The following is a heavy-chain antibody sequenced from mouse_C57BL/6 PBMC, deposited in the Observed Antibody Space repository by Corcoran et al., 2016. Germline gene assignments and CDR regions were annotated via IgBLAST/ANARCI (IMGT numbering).Heavy chain of an antibody. CDR2: INPNNGGT. CDR3: ARGGRRTLYYYAMDY. Sequence: EVQLQQSGPELVKPGASVKISCKASGYTFTDYYMNWVKQSHGKSLEWIGDINPNNGGTSYNQKFKGKATLTVDKSSSTAYMELRSLTSEDSAVYYGARGGRRTLYYYAMDYWGQGTSVTVSS. D-gene: IGHD2-12*01. J-gene: IGHJ4*01. V-gene: IGHV1-26*01. CDR1: GYTFTDYY.